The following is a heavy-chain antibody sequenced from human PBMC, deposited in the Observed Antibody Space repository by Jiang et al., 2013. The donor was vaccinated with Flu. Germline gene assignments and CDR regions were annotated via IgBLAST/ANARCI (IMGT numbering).Heavy chain of an antibody. CDR1: GFTFSSYA. Sequence: QLLESGGGLVQPGGSLRLSCAASGFTFSSYAMSWVRQAPGKGLEWVSLISGSGGSTYYADSVKGRFTISRDNSKNTLYLQMNSLRAEDTAVYFCAKDYRVLIRFGESSFFDYWGQGTLVTVSS. J-gene: IGHJ4*02. D-gene: IGHD3-10*01. CDR2: ISGSGGST. V-gene: IGHV3-23*01. CDR3: AKDYRVLIRFGESSFFDY.